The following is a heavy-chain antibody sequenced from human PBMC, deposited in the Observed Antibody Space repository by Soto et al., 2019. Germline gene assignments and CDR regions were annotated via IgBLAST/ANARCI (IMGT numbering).Heavy chain of an antibody. D-gene: IGHD3-22*01. Sequence: SVKVSCKASGGPYGKYSISWVRQAPGQGLEWMGRIIPIFDITNYAQKFQGRVTFTADKSTSTVYMDLSSLRSDDTAVYYCARSLLGDYYDSDGLDNWGQGTLVTVSS. CDR2: IIPIFDIT. J-gene: IGHJ4*02. CDR3: ARSLLGDYYDSDGLDN. CDR1: GGPYGKYS. V-gene: IGHV1-69*02.